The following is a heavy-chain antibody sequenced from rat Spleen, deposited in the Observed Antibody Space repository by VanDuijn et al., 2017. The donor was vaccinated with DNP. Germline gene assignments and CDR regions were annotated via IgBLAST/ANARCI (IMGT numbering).Heavy chain of an antibody. D-gene: IGHD1-9*01. CDR2: INNAGTT. CDR1: GDPVTSDYR. Sequence: EVQLQESGPGLVKPSQSLSLTCSVTGDPVTSDYRWNWIRKFPGDKLEWMGYINNAGTTKYNPSLKSRISITRDNSKNQFFLQVNSITSEDTATYYCAGSTDCGCNWDYWGQGVMVPVSS. CDR3: AGSTDCGCNWDY. J-gene: IGHJ2*01. V-gene: IGHV3-3*01.